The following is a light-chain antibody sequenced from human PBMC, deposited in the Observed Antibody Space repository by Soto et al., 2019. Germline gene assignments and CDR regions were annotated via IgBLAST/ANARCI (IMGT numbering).Light chain of an antibody. V-gene: IGKV3-20*01. CDR2: AVS. CDR3: QQYGSPKWT. CDR1: QSLXSTY. J-gene: IGKJ1*01. Sequence: LSQCAGAVSLSPGESAILSCRASQSLXSTYLAWYTQKPGQAPRLLXDAVSSRARGSPDRLSGSGSGTEFALTISRLESEDFAVYYWQQYGSPKWTFGQGTKVAIK.